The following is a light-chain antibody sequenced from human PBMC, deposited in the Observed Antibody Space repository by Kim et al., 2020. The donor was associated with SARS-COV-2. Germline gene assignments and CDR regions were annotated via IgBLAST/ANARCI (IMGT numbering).Light chain of an antibody. CDR1: QSIGNY. CDR2: GAS. V-gene: IGKV1-39*01. J-gene: IGKJ4*01. Sequence: DIQMTQSPSSLSASVGDGVTITCRASQSIGNYLNWYQQKPGKAPKLLMYGASNLQSGVPSRFRGSGSGTDFTLTIGSLQPEDFASYYCQHTYTTPHTFGGGTKVDIK. CDR3: QHTYTTPHT.